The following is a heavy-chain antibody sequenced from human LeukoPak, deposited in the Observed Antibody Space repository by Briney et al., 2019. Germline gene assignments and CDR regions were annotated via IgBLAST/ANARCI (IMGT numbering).Heavy chain of an antibody. J-gene: IGHJ6*03. Sequence: GESLKISCKGSGYSLTSYWLGWVRQMPGKGPGWIGIIYPGDSDTRYSPSFQGQVTISADKSIGTAYLQWSSLKASDTAMYYCARVYGYSYGYYYYYYMDVWGKGTTVTVSS. CDR2: IYPGDSDT. CDR1: GYSLTSYW. D-gene: IGHD5-18*01. CDR3: ARVYGYSYGYYYYYYMDV. V-gene: IGHV5-51*01.